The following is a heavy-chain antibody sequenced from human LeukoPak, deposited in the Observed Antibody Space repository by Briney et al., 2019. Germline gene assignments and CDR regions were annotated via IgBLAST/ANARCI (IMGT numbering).Heavy chain of an antibody. CDR3: AREDDDSNGIDV. V-gene: IGHV3-21*01. J-gene: IGHJ6*02. Sequence: GGSLRLSCAASGFTFSSYSMNWVRQAPGKGLEWVSSISSSSSYIYYADSMKGRFTISRDNSKNTLYLQMNSLRAEDTAVYYCAREDDDSNGIDVWGHGTTVTVSS. D-gene: IGHD4-11*01. CDR1: GFTFSSYS. CDR2: ISSSSSYI.